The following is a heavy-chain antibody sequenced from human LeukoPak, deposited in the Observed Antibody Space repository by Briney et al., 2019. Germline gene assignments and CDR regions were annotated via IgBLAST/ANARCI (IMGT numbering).Heavy chain of an antibody. CDR1: GFTFSSYA. D-gene: IGHD3-3*01. CDR2: ISGSGGST. Sequence: PGGSLRLSCAASGFTFSSYAMSWVRQAPGKRLEWVSAISGSGGSTYYADSVKGRFTISRDNSKNTLYLQMNSLRAEDTAVYYCAKRGSHVLRFLEWLFNDYWGQGTLVTVSS. J-gene: IGHJ4*02. CDR3: AKRGSHVLRFLEWLFNDY. V-gene: IGHV3-23*01.